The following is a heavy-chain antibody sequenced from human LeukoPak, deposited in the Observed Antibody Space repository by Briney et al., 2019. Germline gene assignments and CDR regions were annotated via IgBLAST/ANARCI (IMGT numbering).Heavy chain of an antibody. J-gene: IGHJ6*03. CDR2: IHYSGST. Sequence: SETLSLTCTVSSGSISSYNWSWIRQPPGKGLEWIGYIHYSGSTNYNPSLKSRVTISVDTSKNQFSLKLSSVTAADTAVYYCAREDPGYSSGWYGESSYMDVWGKGPRSPSP. CDR3: AREDPGYSSGWYGESSYMDV. V-gene: IGHV4-59*01. CDR1: SGSISSYN. D-gene: IGHD6-19*01.